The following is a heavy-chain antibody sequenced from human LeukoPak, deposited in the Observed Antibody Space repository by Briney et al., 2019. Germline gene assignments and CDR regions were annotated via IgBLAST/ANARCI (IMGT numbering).Heavy chain of an antibody. J-gene: IGHJ4*02. Sequence: SETLSLTCAVYGGSFSGYYWSWIRQPPGKGLEWIGEINHSGSTNYNPSLKSRVTISVDTSKNQFSLKLSSVTAADTAVYYCARGGRYYYDSSGYHNWGQGTLVTVSS. CDR3: ARGGRYYYDSSGYHN. CDR1: GGSFSGYY. V-gene: IGHV4-34*01. D-gene: IGHD3-22*01. CDR2: INHSGST.